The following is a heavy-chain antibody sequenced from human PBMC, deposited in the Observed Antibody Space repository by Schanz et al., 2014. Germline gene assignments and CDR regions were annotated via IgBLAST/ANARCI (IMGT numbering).Heavy chain of an antibody. CDR1: GYTFTDYG. V-gene: IGHV1-8*02. CDR2: MNPNSGNP. CDR3: ARGRTFDY. J-gene: IGHJ4*02. Sequence: QGQLVQSGPEVKEPGASVKVSCKASGYTFTDYGLSWVRQAPGQGLEWLGWMNPNSGNPGFAQKFRGRVTMTRNTSMSTAYIELHILTSEDTAVYYCARGRTFDYWGQGTLVTVSS.